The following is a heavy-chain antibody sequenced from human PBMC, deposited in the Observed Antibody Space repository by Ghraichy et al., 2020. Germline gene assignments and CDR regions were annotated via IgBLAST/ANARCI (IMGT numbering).Heavy chain of an antibody. CDR2: IYHSGST. Sequence: SETLSLTCAVSGGSISSSNWWICVRQPPGKGLEWIGEIYHSGSTNYNPSLKSRVTISVDKSKNQFSLKLSSVTAADTAVYYCARETNYYDSSGYYDYWGQGTLVTVSS. D-gene: IGHD3-22*01. CDR3: ARETNYYDSSGYYDY. CDR1: GGSISSSNW. J-gene: IGHJ4*02. V-gene: IGHV4-4*02.